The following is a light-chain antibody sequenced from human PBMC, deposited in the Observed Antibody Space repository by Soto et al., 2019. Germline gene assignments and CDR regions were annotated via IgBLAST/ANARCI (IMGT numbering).Light chain of an antibody. Sequence: QSVLTQPASVSGSPGQSITISCTGSSSDVGGFNFVSWYQQLPGKAPKLMIYDVSNRPSGASNRFSGSKSGNTASLTISGLQAEDKADYYCSSYTSRSTLVVFGGGPKLT. CDR1: SSDVGGFNF. CDR3: SSYTSRSTLVV. J-gene: IGLJ2*01. V-gene: IGLV2-14*01. CDR2: DVS.